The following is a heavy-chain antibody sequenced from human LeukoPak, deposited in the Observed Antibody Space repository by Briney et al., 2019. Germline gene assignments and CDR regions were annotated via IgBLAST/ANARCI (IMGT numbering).Heavy chain of an antibody. CDR3: ASSLGLGDPFDY. CDR2: ISSSGSTI. D-gene: IGHD3-10*01. V-gene: IGHV3-11*01. CDR1: GFTFSGYY. Sequence: GGSLRLSCAASGFTFSGYYMSWIRQAPGKGLEWVSYISSSGSTIYYADSVKGRFTISRDNAKNSLYLQMNSLRAEDTAVYYCASSLGLGDPFDYWGQGTLVTVSS. J-gene: IGHJ4*02.